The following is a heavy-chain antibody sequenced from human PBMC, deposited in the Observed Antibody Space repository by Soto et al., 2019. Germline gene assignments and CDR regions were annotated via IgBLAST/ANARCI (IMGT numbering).Heavy chain of an antibody. CDR2: INAGNGNT. CDR1: GYTFTNYA. Sequence: QVQLVQSGAEVKKPGASVKVSCKTSGYTFTNYAIHWVRQAPGQRLEWMGWINAGNGNTKYSQNFQGRVTITRDTSASTAYMELSSLCSEDTAVYYCARGYGDYWGQGSLVTVSS. CDR3: ARGYGDY. D-gene: IGHD6-25*01. V-gene: IGHV1-3*01. J-gene: IGHJ4*02.